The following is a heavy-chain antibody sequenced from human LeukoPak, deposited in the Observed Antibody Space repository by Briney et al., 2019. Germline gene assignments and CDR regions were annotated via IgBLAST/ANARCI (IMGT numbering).Heavy chain of an antibody. CDR2: INSDGSGI. Sequence: PGGSLRLSCAASGFTFSTYWMHWVRQAPGKGLVWVSRINSDGSGITYADVVKGRFTISRDNAKNTLYLQMNSLRAEDTAIYYCAREEAPVEGDDAFDVWGQGQWSP. V-gene: IGHV3-74*01. CDR1: GFTFSTYW. CDR3: AREEAPVEGDDAFDV. J-gene: IGHJ3*01. D-gene: IGHD3-16*01.